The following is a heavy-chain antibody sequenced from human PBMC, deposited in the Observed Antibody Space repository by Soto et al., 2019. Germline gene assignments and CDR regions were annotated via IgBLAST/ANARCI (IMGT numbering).Heavy chain of an antibody. CDR2: FYSSGSI. V-gene: IGHV4-31*03. CDR3: ARMYSSGSGWFHP. CDR1: GYSITAGGYY. D-gene: IGHD6-19*01. J-gene: IGHJ5*02. Sequence: LSLTFFVAGYSITAGGYYWSWIRHHPGKGLEWIGSFYSSGSIIYNPSLRSRVSISGDTSSNQFSMSLTSVTAADTARYYCARMYSSGSGWFHPWGQGTLVTVS.